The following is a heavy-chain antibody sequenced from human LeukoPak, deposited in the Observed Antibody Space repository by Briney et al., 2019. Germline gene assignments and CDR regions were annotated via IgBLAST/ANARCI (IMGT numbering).Heavy chain of an antibody. CDR3: ARGPPPDFDY. Sequence: PSETLSLTCTVSGDSISNYYWSWIRQPAGKGLEWIGRIYTSGSTDYNPSLKSRVTMSVDTSKNQFSLKVNSVTAADTAVYYCARGPPPDFDYWGLGTLVTVSS. J-gene: IGHJ4*02. CDR1: GDSISNYY. V-gene: IGHV4-4*07. CDR2: IYTSGST.